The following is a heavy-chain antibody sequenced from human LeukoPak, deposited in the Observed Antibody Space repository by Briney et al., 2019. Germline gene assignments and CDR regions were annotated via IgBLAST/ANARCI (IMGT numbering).Heavy chain of an antibody. V-gene: IGHV3-21*01. CDR1: GFTFSTYI. CDR3: ARDSPYGPFDN. J-gene: IGHJ4*02. D-gene: IGHD3-10*01. CDR2: ISSSTYI. Sequence: GGSLRLSCAASGFTFSTYIMNWVRQAPGKGLEWVSSISSSTYIYYADSVKGRFTISRDNAKSSLYLQMNSLRAEDTAIYYCARDSPYGPFDNWGQGTLVTVSS.